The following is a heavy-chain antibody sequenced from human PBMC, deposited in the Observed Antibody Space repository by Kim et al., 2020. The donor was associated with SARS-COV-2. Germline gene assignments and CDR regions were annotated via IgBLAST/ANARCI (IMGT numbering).Heavy chain of an antibody. V-gene: IGHV4-34*01. CDR1: GGSFSGYY. CDR3: ASSSSGSDY. D-gene: IGHD6-6*01. CDR2: INHSGST. Sequence: SETLSLTCAVYGGSFSGYYWSWIRQPPGKGLEWIGEINHSGSTNYNPSLKSRVTISVDTSKNQFSLKLSSVTAADTAVYYCASSSSGSDYWGQGTLVTVSS. J-gene: IGHJ4*02.